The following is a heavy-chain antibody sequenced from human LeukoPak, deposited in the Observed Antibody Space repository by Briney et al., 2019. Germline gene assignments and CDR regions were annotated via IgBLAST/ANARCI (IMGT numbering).Heavy chain of an antibody. CDR2: IYYSGST. V-gene: IGHV4-30-4*01. J-gene: IGHJ3*02. CDR1: GGSISSGDNY. CDR3: ARYLDAFDI. Sequence: PSETLSLTCTVSGGSISSGDNYWSWIRQPPGKGLEWIGYIYYSGSTYYNPSVKSRVTISVDTSKNQFSLKLSSVTAADTAVYYCARYLDAFDIWGQGTMVTVSS.